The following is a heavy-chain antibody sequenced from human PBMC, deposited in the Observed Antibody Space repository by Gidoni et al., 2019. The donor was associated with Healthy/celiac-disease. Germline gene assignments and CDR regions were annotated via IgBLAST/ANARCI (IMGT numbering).Heavy chain of an antibody. V-gene: IGHV3-30*18. D-gene: IGHD4-17*01. J-gene: IGHJ4*02. CDR1: GFTFSSYG. CDR2: ISYDGSNK. Sequence: QVQLVESGGGVVQPGRSLRLSCAASGFTFSSYGMHGVRQAPGKGLEWVAVISYDGSNKYYADSVKGRFTIARDNSKNTLYLQMNSLRAKDTAVYYCAKGGEVYGGTSHFDYWGQGTLVTVSS. CDR3: AKGGEVYGGTSHFDY.